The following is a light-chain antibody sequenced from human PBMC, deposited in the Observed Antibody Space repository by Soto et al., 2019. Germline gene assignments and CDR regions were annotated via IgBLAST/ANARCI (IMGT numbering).Light chain of an antibody. CDR1: ALPKQY. CDR3: QSADSSETIHV. V-gene: IGLV3-25*02. CDR2: KDT. Sequence: SYELTQPPSVSVSPGQTASITCSGDALPKQYVYWYQQKPGQAPVMIIYKDTQRPSGIPERFSGSNSGTTVTLTISGVQAEDEADYYCQSADSSETIHVFGTGSKVTVL. J-gene: IGLJ1*01.